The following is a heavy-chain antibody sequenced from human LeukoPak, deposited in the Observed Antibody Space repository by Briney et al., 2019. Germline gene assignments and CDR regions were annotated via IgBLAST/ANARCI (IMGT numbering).Heavy chain of an antibody. V-gene: IGHV3-21*01. CDR2: ISSSSSYI. CDR1: GFTFSSYS. J-gene: IGHJ3*02. D-gene: IGHD6-19*01. CDR3: ARSYSSGWVAFDI. Sequence: GGTLRLSCAASGFTFSSYSMNWVRQAPGKGLEWVSSISSSSSYIYYADSVKGRFTISRDNAKNSLYLQMNSLRAEDTAVYYCARSYSSGWVAFDIWGQGTMATVSS.